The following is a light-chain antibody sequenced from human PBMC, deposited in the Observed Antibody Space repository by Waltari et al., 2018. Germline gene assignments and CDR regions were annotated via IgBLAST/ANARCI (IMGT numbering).Light chain of an antibody. J-gene: IGLJ7*01. CDR2: EGS. V-gene: IGLV1-51*02. CDR3: GTWDSSLSGAV. CDR1: SSNIGHNY. Sequence: QSVLTQPPSVSAAPGQRVTISCSGGSSNIGHNYVSWYRQFPGTAPKLLIYEGSGRPSGIPGRFSGSKSGTSATLDITGLQAGDEADYYCGTWDSSLSGAVFGGGTHLTVL.